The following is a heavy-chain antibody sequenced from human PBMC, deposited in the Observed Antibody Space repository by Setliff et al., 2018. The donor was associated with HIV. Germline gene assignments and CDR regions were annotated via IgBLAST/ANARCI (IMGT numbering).Heavy chain of an antibody. CDR1: GFTFSDYD. Sequence: PGGSLRLSCEASGFTFSDYDFHWVRQAAGKGLEWVSAIGTGGDTYYVDSVKGRFTISRENARNTLFLQMNSLRAEDTAVYYCARDYYDSSGYYSFDYWGQGTLVTVSS. V-gene: IGHV3-13*01. CDR3: ARDYYDSSGYYSFDY. CDR2: IGTGGDT. D-gene: IGHD3-22*01. J-gene: IGHJ4*02.